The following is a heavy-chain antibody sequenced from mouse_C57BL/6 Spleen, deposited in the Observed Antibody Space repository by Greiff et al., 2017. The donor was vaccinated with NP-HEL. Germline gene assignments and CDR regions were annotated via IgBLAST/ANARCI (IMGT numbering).Heavy chain of an antibody. CDR3: ARYTLWPYYYAMDY. V-gene: IGHV7-3*01. CDR2: IRNKANGYTT. CDR1: GFTFTDYY. Sequence: EVKVVESGGGLVQPGGSLSLSCAASGFTFTDYYMSWVRQPPGKALEWLGFIRNKANGYTTEYSASVKGRFTISRDNSQSILYLQMNALRAEDNATYYCARYTLWPYYYAMDYWGQGTSVTVSS. D-gene: IGHD1-1*02. J-gene: IGHJ4*01.